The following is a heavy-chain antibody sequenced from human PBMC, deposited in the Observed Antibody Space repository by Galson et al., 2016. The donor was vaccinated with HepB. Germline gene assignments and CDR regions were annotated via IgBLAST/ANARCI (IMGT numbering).Heavy chain of an antibody. CDR2: IYHSGHT. J-gene: IGHJ6*02. CDR1: GGSISSGGYY. CDR3: ARRSGDPVYGYYGMDV. Sequence: TLSLTCIVSGGSISSGGYYWSWIRQHPGKGLAWIGYIYHSGHTTYNPSLKSRVSISVDTSKNQFSLRLSSVTAADTAVYYCARRSGDPVYGYYGMDVWGQGTTVIVSS. D-gene: IGHD4-17*01. V-gene: IGHV4-31*03.